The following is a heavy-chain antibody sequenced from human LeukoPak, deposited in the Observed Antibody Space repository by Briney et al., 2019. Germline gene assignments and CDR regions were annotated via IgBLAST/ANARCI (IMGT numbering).Heavy chain of an antibody. CDR1: GGSITNYY. CDR3: ARRRIAAAGTGDYYYMDV. D-gene: IGHD6-13*01. CDR2: IHYSGST. V-gene: IGHV4-59*01. J-gene: IGHJ6*03. Sequence: SETLSLTCTVSGGSITNYYWSWIRQPPGKGLEWIGYIHYSGSTKYKSSLKSRVTISVDTSKNQFSLKLSSVTAADTAVYYCARRRIAAAGTGDYYYMDVWGKGTTVTISS.